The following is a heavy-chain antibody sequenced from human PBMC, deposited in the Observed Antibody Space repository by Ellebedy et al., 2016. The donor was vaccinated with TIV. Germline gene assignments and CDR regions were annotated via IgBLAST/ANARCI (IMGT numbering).Heavy chain of an antibody. CDR3: ARDRGVGAPDL. Sequence: GESLKISCAASGFTFSSYGMHWVRQAPGKGLEWVAVIWYDGSNKYYADSVKGRFTISRDNSKNTLYLQMNSLRAEDTAVYYCARDRGVGAPDLWGRGTLVTVSS. D-gene: IGHD1-26*01. V-gene: IGHV3-33*01. CDR2: IWYDGSNK. CDR1: GFTFSSYG. J-gene: IGHJ2*01.